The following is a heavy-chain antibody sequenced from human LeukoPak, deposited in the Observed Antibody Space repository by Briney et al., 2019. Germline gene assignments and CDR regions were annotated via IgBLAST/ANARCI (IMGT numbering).Heavy chain of an antibody. D-gene: IGHD3-22*01. J-gene: IGHJ3*02. V-gene: IGHV3-21*01. CDR2: ISSSSSYI. CDR3: ARDRDYYDSSGYLAAAFDI. CDR1: GFTFSSYA. Sequence: GGSLRLSCAASGFTFSSYAMSWVRQAPGKGLEWVSSISSSSSYIYYADSVKGRFTISRDNAKNSLYLQMNSLRAEDTAVYYCARDRDYYDSSGYLAAAFDIWGQGTMVTVSS.